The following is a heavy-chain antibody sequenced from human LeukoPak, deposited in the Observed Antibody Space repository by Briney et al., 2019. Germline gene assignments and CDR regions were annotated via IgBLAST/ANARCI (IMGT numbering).Heavy chain of an antibody. D-gene: IGHD3-22*01. CDR3: ATDGRLFEYYYDSSDYFTFFDY. CDR1: GGTFASYA. J-gene: IGHJ4*02. CDR2: IIPVYGTG. V-gene: IGHV1-69*13. Sequence: SVKVSCKASGGTFASYAISWIRQAPGQGLEWMGGIIPVYGTGTYAPNFQGRVTITADASTAYMELSSLGSDDTAVYYCATDGRLFEYYYDSSDYFTFFDYWGQGTLVTVSS.